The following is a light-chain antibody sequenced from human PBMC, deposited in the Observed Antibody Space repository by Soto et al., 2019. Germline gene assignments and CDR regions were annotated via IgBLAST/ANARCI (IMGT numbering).Light chain of an antibody. V-gene: IGKV1-12*01. J-gene: IGKJ3*01. CDR1: QGISSW. CDR3: QQANSFPLT. Sequence: DIQMTQSPSSVSASVGDRVTITCRETQGISSWLAWYQQKPGKAPKLLIYAASSLQIGVPSRFSGSATGTDFTLTINNLQPEDFATYDCQQANSFPLTFGPGTKVDIK. CDR2: AAS.